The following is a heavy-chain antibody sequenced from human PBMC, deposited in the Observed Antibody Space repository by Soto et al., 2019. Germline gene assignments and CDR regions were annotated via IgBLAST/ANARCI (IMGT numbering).Heavy chain of an antibody. Sequence: ASVKVSCXASGYTFTSYCMHWVRQAPGQGLEWMGIINPSGGSTSYAQKFQGRVTMTRDTSTSTVYMELSSLRSEDTAVYYCARAVAARPVFGYWGQGTLVTVSS. CDR2: INPSGGST. V-gene: IGHV1-46*01. D-gene: IGHD6-6*01. CDR1: GYTFTSYC. J-gene: IGHJ4*02. CDR3: ARAVAARPVFGY.